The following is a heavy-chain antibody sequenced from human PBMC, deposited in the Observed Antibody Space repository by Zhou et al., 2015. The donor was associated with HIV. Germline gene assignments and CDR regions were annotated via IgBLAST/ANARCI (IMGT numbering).Heavy chain of an antibody. J-gene: IGHJ6*02. Sequence: QVQLVQSGAEVKKPGASVKVSCKASGYTFTSYAMHWVRQAPGXRLEWMGWINAGNGNTKYSQKFQGRVTITRDTSASTAYMELSSLRSEDTAVYYCARCGWSGGMDVWGQGTTVTVSS. V-gene: IGHV1-3*01. D-gene: IGHD2-15*01. CDR1: GYTFTSYA. CDR2: INAGNGNT. CDR3: ARCGWSGGMDV.